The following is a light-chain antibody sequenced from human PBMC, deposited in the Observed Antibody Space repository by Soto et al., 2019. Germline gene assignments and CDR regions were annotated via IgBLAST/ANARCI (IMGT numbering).Light chain of an antibody. CDR1: QSVSSSY. Sequence: EIVLTQSPGTLSLSPGERATLSCRAIQSVSSSYLAWYQQKPGQAPRLLIYGASSRATGIPDRFSGSGSGTDFTLTISRLEPEDFAVYYCQQYGSSPYTFGQG. V-gene: IGKV3-20*01. CDR2: GAS. CDR3: QQYGSSPYT. J-gene: IGKJ2*01.